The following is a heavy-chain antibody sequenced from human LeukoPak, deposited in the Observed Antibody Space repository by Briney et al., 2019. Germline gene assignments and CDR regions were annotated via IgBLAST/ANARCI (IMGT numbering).Heavy chain of an antibody. CDR2: INPNSGET. J-gene: IGHJ4*02. V-gene: IGHV1-2*02. Sequence: ASVKVSCKTSGYTFTDYYIHWVRQAPGQGLGWMGWINPNSGETNSAQKFQGRVTMTGDTSISTAYMELRRVTSDDTAVYYCARDRDYSNTERGFDYWGQGTLVTVSS. CDR3: ARDRDYSNTERGFDY. CDR1: GYTFTDYY. D-gene: IGHD4-11*01.